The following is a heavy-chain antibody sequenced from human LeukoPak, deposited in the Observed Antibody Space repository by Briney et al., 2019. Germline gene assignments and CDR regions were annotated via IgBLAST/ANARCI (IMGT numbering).Heavy chain of an antibody. CDR2: ISGSGGST. V-gene: IGHV3-23*01. CDR3: ARIGVEDEQYRYFDL. J-gene: IGHJ4*02. CDR1: GFTFSSYA. Sequence: GGSLRLSCAASGFTFSSYAMSWVRQAPGKGLEWVSAISGSGGSTYYADSVKGRFTISRDNAKNTISLQMNSLRADDTAVYYCARIGVEDEQYRYFDLWGQGTLVTVSS. D-gene: IGHD3-10*01.